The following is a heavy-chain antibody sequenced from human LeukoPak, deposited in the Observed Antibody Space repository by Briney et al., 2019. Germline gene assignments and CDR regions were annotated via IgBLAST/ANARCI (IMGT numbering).Heavy chain of an antibody. CDR1: GYRFTSYW. Sequence: GEALQISCKGSGYRFTSYWIGWVRPMPGKGLEWVGLIYPGDSETRYSPSFQGQVIISADRSISTAYLQWSSLKASDTAMYYCARSSTYYYDSSGYYLPHWGQGTLVTVSS. CDR2: IYPGDSET. J-gene: IGHJ4*02. D-gene: IGHD3-22*01. V-gene: IGHV5-51*01. CDR3: ARSSTYYYDSSGYYLPH.